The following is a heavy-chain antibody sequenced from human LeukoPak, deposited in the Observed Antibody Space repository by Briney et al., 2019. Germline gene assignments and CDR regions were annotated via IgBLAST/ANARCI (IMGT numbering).Heavy chain of an antibody. V-gene: IGHV4-4*09. J-gene: IGHJ6*03. Sequence: SETLSLTCTVSGGSISSYYWSWIRQPPGKGLEWIGYIYTSGSTNYNPSLKSRVTILVDTSKNQFSLKLSSVTAADTAVYYCARLTTYYPYGGGWYGVYYYMDVWGKGTTVTVSS. CDR2: IYTSGST. CDR1: GGSISSYY. D-gene: IGHD6-19*01. CDR3: ARLTTYYPYGGGWYGVYYYMDV.